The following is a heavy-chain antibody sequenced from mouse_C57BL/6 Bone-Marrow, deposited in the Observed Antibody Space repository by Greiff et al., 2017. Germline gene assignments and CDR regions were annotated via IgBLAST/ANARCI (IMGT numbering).Heavy chain of an antibody. CDR2: ILPGSGST. D-gene: IGHD1-1*01. CDR3: ARHYYGSSFWYFDV. V-gene: IGHV1-9*01. CDR1: GYTFTSYW. J-gene: IGHJ1*03. Sequence: VQLQQPGAELVKPGASVKLSCKASGYTFTSYWMHWVKQRPGRGLEWIGEILPGSGSTNYNEKFKGKATFTADTSSNTAYMQLSSLTTEDSAIYYCARHYYGSSFWYFDVWGTGTTVTVSS.